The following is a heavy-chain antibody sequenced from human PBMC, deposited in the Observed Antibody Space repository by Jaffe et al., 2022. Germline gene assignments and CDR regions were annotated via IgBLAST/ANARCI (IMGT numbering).Heavy chain of an antibody. Sequence: EVQLVESGGDLVQPGGSLRLSCAASGFTFRDYWMTWVRQAPGKGLEWVANIKQDGGETYYEDSVKGRFTISRDNARNSLFLQLNSLRTDDTAVYYCARDRAGRYSEDYWGQGTLVTVSS. D-gene: IGHD1-26*01. CDR1: GFTFRDYW. J-gene: IGHJ4*02. CDR2: IKQDGGET. V-gene: IGHV3-7*05. CDR3: ARDRAGRYSEDY.